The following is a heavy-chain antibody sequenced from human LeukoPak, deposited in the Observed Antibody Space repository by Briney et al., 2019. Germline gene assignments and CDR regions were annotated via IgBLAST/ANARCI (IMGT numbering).Heavy chain of an antibody. D-gene: IGHD1-26*01. J-gene: IGHJ4*02. Sequence: PGGSLRLSCAASGFTLRSYGMNWVRQAPGKGLEWVSYISTSSYYIYYADPVKRRFTISRDDAKNSLYLQMDSLRATDTAIYYCARDASGSSTGLLDSWGQGTLVTVSS. V-gene: IGHV3-21*01. CDR1: GFTLRSYG. CDR2: ISTSSYYI. CDR3: ARDASGSSTGLLDS.